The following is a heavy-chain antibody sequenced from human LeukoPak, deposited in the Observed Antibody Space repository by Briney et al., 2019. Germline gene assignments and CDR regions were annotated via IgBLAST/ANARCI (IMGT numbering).Heavy chain of an antibody. CDR3: ARDATFGELPH. D-gene: IGHD3-10*01. V-gene: IGHV1-2*02. J-gene: IGHJ4*02. Sequence: ASVKVSCKASVYTFSGYYMYWVRQAPGQGLEWMGWINPASGGTNYAQKFQGRVTMTRDTSISTAYMELSRLRSDDTAVYYCARDATFGELPHWGQGTLVTVSS. CDR1: VYTFSGYY. CDR2: INPASGGT.